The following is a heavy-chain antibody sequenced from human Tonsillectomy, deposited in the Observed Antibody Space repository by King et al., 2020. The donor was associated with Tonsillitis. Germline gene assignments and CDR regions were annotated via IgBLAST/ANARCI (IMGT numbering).Heavy chain of an antibody. J-gene: IGHJ4*02. CDR2: IYHSGST. V-gene: IGHV4-38-2*02. CDR3: ASSGKNLWTSYDSSGYLNY. D-gene: IGHD3-22*01. Sequence: QLQESGPGLVKPSETLSLTCTVSGYSISSGYYWGWIRQPPGKGLEWIGSIYHSGSTYYNPSLKSRVTISVDTSKNQFSLKLSSVTAADTAVYYCASSGKNLWTSYDSSGYLNYWGQGTLVTDSS. CDR1: GYSISSGYY.